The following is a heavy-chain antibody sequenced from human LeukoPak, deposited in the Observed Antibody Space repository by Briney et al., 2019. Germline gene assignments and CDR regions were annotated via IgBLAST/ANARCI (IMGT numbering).Heavy chain of an antibody. CDR3: ARARRIQLVRDAFAI. V-gene: IGHV4-38-2*02. J-gene: IGHJ3*02. CDR1: GYSISSGYY. Sequence: SETLSLTCTVSGYSISSGYYWGWIRQPPGKGLEWIGSIYHSGSTYYNVSLKSRVSISVDTSKNHFSLKLSSVIAADTAVYYCARARRIQLVRDAFAIWGQGTMVTVSS. CDR2: IYHSGST. D-gene: IGHD1-1*01.